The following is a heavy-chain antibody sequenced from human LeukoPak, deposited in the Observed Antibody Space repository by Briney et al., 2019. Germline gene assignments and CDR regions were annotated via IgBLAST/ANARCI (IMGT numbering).Heavy chain of an antibody. J-gene: IGHJ6*03. CDR1: GYTFTSYD. D-gene: IGHD6-6*01. Sequence: ASVKVSCKASGYTFTSYDINWVRQATGQGLEWMGWMNPNSGNTGYAQKFQGRVTMTRNTSISTAYMELSSLRSEDTAVYYCATGMYSSLSPFRYYYYYMDVWGKGTTVTVSS. V-gene: IGHV1-8*01. CDR3: ATGMYSSLSPFRYYYYYMDV. CDR2: MNPNSGNT.